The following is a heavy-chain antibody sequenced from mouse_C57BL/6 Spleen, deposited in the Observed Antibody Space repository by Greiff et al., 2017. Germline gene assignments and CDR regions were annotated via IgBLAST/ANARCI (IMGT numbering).Heavy chain of an antibody. V-gene: IGHV1-62-2*01. CDR2: FYPGSGSI. Sequence: QVQLQQSGAELVKPGASVKLSCQASGYTFTEYTIHWVKQTSGQGLEWIGWFYPGSGSIKYNEKFTDKATLTADKSSSTVYREVSRMTTEDPTVDFGARHENWDVGTYYFDYWGQGTTLTVSS. J-gene: IGHJ2*01. CDR3: ARHENWDVGTYYFDY. D-gene: IGHD4-1*01. CDR1: GYTFTEYT.